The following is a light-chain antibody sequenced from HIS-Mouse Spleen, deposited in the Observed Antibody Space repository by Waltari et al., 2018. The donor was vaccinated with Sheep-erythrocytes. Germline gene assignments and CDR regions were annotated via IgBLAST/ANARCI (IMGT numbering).Light chain of an antibody. V-gene: IGLV2-11*01. CDR2: DVS. J-gene: IGLJ1*01. CDR1: SSDVRGYNY. CDR3: CSYAGSYNYV. Sequence: QSALTQPRSVSGSPGQSVTIPCPGTSSDVRGYNYVSWYQQHPGKAPQLMIYDVSKRPSGVPDRFSGSKSGNTASLTISGLQAEDEADYYCCSYAGSYNYVFGTGTKVTVL.